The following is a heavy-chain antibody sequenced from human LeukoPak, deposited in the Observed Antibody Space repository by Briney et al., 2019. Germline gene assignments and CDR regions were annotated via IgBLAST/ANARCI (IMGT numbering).Heavy chain of an antibody. J-gene: IGHJ4*02. CDR3: ARGDRVYVFDY. D-gene: IGHD6-13*01. CDR1: GYTFTSHW. CDR2: IYPGDSDT. V-gene: IGHV5-51*01. Sequence: KGGESLKISCKGSGYTFTSHWISWVRQMPGKGLEWMGIIYPGDSDTRYSPSFQGQVTISADKSISTAYLQWSSLKASDTAMYYCARGDRVYVFDYWGQGTLVTVSS.